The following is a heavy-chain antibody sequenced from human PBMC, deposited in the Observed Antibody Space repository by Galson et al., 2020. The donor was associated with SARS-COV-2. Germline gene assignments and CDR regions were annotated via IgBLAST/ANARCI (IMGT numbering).Heavy chain of an antibody. D-gene: IGHD6-6*01. CDR2: INDGGVHT. CDR1: GFTFSSYA. V-gene: IGHV3-23*01. CDR3: VRDRYSSSSGLACDI. Sequence: GESLKISCAASGFTFSSYAMSWVRQAPGKGLEWVSSINDGGVHTYSADSVKGRFTISRDNSKNTLYLQMNSLRAEDTALYSCVRDRYSSSSGLACDIWGQGTMVTISS. J-gene: IGHJ3*02.